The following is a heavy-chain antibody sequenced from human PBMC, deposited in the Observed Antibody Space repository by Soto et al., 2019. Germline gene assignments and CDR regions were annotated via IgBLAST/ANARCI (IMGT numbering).Heavy chain of an antibody. J-gene: IGHJ4*02. CDR3: ARALGDMATTSFDH. CDR1: GYFFTNHY. CDR2: IYPSDSDT. Sequence: GESLKISCQGSGYFFTNHYIAWVRQMPGKGLEWVGIIYPSDSDTTYSPSFEGQVTISADKSFRTAYLEWSSLKASDTAIYYCARALGDMATTSFDHWGQGTLVTVSS. V-gene: IGHV5-51*01. D-gene: IGHD3-3*01.